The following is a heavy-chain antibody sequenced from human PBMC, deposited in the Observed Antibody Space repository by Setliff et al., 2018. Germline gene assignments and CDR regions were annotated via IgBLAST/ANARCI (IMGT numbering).Heavy chain of an antibody. CDR1: AFPFSSYA. Sequence: PGGSLRLSCVTSAFPFSSYAMHWVRQAPGKGPEWVAIIWYDGSNQYYVDSVKGQFTISRDNSKNTLYLQMNNLRTDDTAVYYCAKDQAPGLGSYYLDAWGKGTTVTVSS. J-gene: IGHJ6*03. CDR2: IWYDGSNQ. CDR3: AKDQAPGLGSYYLDA. D-gene: IGHD3-10*01. V-gene: IGHV3-30*02.